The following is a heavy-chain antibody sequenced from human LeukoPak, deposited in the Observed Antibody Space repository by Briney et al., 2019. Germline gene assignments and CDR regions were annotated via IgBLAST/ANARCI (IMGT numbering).Heavy chain of an antibody. CDR1: GFTFSSYG. CDR3: ARSYGTGSLLDY. CDR2: ISYDGSNK. V-gene: IGHV3-30*03. D-gene: IGHD3-10*01. Sequence: GGSLRLSCAASGFTFSSYGMHWVRQAPGKGLDWVAVISYDGSNKYYADSVKGRFTISRDNSKNTLYLQMNSLRAEDTAVYYCARSYGTGSLLDYWGQGTLVTVSS. J-gene: IGHJ4*02.